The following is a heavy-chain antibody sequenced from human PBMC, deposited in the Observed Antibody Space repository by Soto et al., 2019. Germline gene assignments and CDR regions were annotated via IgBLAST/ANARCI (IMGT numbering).Heavy chain of an antibody. CDR2: ISGSGGST. CDR3: AKSHMITFGGVIGWGY. Sequence: EVQLLESGGGLVQPGGSLRLSCAASGFTFSSYAMSWVRQAPGKGLEWVSAISGSGGSTYYADSVKGRFTISRDNSKNTLYLQMNSLRAEDTAVYYCAKSHMITFGGVIGWGYWGQGTLVTVSS. D-gene: IGHD3-16*02. CDR1: GFTFSSYA. J-gene: IGHJ4*02. V-gene: IGHV3-23*01.